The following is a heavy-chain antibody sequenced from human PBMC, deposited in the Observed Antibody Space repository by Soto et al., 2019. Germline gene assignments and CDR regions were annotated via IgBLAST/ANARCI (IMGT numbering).Heavy chain of an antibody. CDR2: FDPEDGET. CDR1: GYTLTELS. V-gene: IGHV1-24*01. Sequence: ASVKVSCKVSGYTLTELSMHWVRQAPGKGLEWMGGFDPEDGETIYAQKFQGRVTMTEDTSTDTAYMELSSLRSEDTAVYYCATGYCSSTSCYVEDNWFDPWGQGSLVTVS. D-gene: IGHD2-2*01. J-gene: IGHJ5*02. CDR3: ATGYCSSTSCYVEDNWFDP.